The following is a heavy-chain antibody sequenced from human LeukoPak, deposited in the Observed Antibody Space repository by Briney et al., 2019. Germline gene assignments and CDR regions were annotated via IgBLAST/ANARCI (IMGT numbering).Heavy chain of an antibody. J-gene: IGHJ4*02. V-gene: IGHV3-7*01. Sequence: GGSLRLSCVASGFTFSSYWMSWVRQAPGKGLEWVANIKQDGSKKHYVDSVKGRFTISRDNAKNSLYLQMNSLRAEDTAVYYCGTSRTLDYWGQGTLVTVSS. CDR1: GFTFSSYW. CDR2: IKQDGSKK. CDR3: GTSRTLDY.